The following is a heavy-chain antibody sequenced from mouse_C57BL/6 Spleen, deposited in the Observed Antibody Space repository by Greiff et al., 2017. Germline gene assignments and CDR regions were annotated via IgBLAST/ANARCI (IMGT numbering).Heavy chain of an antibody. Sequence: QVQLKQPGAELVKPGASVKLSCKASGYTFTSYWMQWVKQRPGQGLEWIGEIDPSDSYTNYNQKFKGKATLTVDTSSSTAYMQLSSLTSEDSAVYYCARDYSNLWYFDVWGTGTTVTVSS. CDR1: GYTFTSYW. CDR2: IDPSDSYT. D-gene: IGHD2-5*01. CDR3: ARDYSNLWYFDV. V-gene: IGHV1-50*01. J-gene: IGHJ1*03.